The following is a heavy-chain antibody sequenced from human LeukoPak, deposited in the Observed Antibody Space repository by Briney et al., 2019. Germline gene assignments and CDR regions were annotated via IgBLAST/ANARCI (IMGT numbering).Heavy chain of an antibody. V-gene: IGHV4-59*12. CDR3: ARGRATDYYDSSGPTDAFDI. J-gene: IGHJ3*02. CDR1: GGSISSYY. D-gene: IGHD3-22*01. CDR2: IYYSGTT. Sequence: SETLSLTCTVSGGSISSYYWSWIRQPPGKGLEWIGYIYYSGTTNYNPSLKSRVTISVDTSKNQFSLKLSSVTAADTAVYYCARGRATDYYDSSGPTDAFDIWGQGTMVTVSS.